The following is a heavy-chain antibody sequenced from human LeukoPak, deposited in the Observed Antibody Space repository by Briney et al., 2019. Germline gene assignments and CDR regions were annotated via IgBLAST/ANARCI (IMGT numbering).Heavy chain of an antibody. D-gene: IGHD3-10*01. J-gene: IGHJ4*02. Sequence: ASVKVSCKTSGYTFKSYGIIWLRQAPGQGLEWMGWISADNTDTKSAQNLQGRVTMSTDTSTSTAYMELGNLRSDDTAVYYCAREYRWFGPDYWGQGTLVTVSS. CDR2: ISADNTDT. V-gene: IGHV1-18*01. CDR1: GYTFKSYG. CDR3: AREYRWFGPDY.